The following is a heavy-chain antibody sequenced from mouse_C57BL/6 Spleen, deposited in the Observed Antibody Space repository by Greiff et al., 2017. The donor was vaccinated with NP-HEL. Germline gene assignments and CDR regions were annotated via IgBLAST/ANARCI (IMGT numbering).Heavy chain of an antibody. CDR1: GFTFSDYG. CDR3: ARNDYLDY. Sequence: EVKLQESGGGLVKPGGSLKLSCAASGFTFSDYGMHWVRQAPEKGLEWVAYISSGSSTIYYADTVKGRLTISRDNAKNTLFLQMTSLRSEDTAMYYCARNDYLDYWGQGTTLTVSS. D-gene: IGHD2-4*01. V-gene: IGHV5-17*01. J-gene: IGHJ2*01. CDR2: ISSGSSTI.